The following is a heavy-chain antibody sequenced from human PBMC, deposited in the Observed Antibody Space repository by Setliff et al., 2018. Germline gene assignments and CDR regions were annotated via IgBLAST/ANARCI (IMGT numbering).Heavy chain of an antibody. CDR3: ARAVLVVDAEDY. CDR2: IYHSGST. J-gene: IGHJ4*02. Sequence: SETLSLTCTVSGYSISSGYYWGWIRQPPGKGLEWIGSIYHSGSTYYNPSLKSRVTISVDTSKDQFSLKLSSVTAADTAVYYCARAVLVVDAEDYWGQGTLVTVSS. V-gene: IGHV4-38-2*02. D-gene: IGHD3-22*01. CDR1: GYSISSGYY.